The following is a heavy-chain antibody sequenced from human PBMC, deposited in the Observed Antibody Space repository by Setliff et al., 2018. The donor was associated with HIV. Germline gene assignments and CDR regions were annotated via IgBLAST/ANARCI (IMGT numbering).Heavy chain of an antibody. CDR2: ISPDSTYI. V-gene: IGHV3-21*01. CDR1: GFTFNDFS. CDR3: TRRCCTSTSCSSPYDY. J-gene: IGHJ4*02. D-gene: IGHD2-2*01. Sequence: PGGSLRLSCAASGFTFNDFSMNWVRQAPGKGLEWVSSISPDSTYIYYADSVKGRFTISRDNAKNSLYLQMNSLRAEDTAVYYCTRRCCTSTSCSSPYDYWGRGTLVTVSS.